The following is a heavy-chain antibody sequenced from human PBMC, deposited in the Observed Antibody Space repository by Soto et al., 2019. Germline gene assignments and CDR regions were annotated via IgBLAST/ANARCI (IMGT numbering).Heavy chain of an antibody. CDR1: GDSVSSDITS. CDR3: ARGNALDV. Sequence: QGQLQQSGPGLVKPSQTLSLTCAISGDSVSSDITSWNWIRQSPSRGLEWLGRTYYRSKWFHDYAAAVKSRITINPHTSKNQFSLELNSMTLEDTAVYYCARGNALDVWGQGTVVTVSS. J-gene: IGHJ3*01. V-gene: IGHV6-1*01. D-gene: IGHD3-10*01. CDR2: TYYRSKWFH.